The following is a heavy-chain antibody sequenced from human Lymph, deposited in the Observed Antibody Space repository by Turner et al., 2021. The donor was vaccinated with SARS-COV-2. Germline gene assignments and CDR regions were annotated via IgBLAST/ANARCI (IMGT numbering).Heavy chain of an antibody. CDR2: ISSSSSYI. CDR3: ARERYDSSGSESYYFDY. J-gene: IGHJ4*02. D-gene: IGHD3-22*01. Sequence: EVQLVESGGGLVKPGGSRRLPCAPPGFSFSRYSMNWVRQAPGKGLEWVSSISSSSSYIYYADSVKGRFTISRDSAKNSLYLQTNSLRAEDTAVYYCARERYDSSGSESYYFDYWGQGTLVTVSS. CDR1: GFSFSRYS. V-gene: IGHV3-21*01.